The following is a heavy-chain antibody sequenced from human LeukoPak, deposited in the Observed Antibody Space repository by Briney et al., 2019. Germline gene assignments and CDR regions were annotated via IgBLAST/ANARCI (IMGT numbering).Heavy chain of an antibody. Sequence: GASVKVSCKASGYTFTGYYMHWVRQAPGQGLEWMGWINPNSGGTNYAQKLQGRVSMTTDTSTSTAYMELRSLRSDDTAVYYCARAADCRGGSCYSDYWGQGTLVTVSS. D-gene: IGHD2-15*01. CDR3: ARAADCRGGSCYSDY. CDR1: GYTFTGYY. CDR2: INPNSGGT. J-gene: IGHJ4*02. V-gene: IGHV1-2*02.